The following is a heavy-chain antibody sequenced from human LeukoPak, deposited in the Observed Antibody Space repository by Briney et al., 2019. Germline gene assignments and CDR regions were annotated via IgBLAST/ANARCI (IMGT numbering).Heavy chain of an antibody. CDR1: GFTFSGYW. CDR2: INLDGSVI. Sequence: GGSLRLSCAASGFTFSGYWMSWVRQASGKGLEWVANINLDGSVIHYVDSAKGRFTISRDNAKNSLYLQMNYLRADDTAFYYCATSDDSSGSDWGQGTLVTVSS. CDR3: ATSDDSSGSD. J-gene: IGHJ4*02. D-gene: IGHD3-22*01. V-gene: IGHV3-7*01.